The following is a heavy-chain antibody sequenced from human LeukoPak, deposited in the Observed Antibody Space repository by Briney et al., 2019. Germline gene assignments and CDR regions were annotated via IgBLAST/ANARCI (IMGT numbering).Heavy chain of an antibody. CDR2: MNPNRGNT. J-gene: IGHJ5*02. Sequence: ASVKVSCKASGYTFTSYDINWVRQATGQGLEWMGWMNPNRGNTGYAQKFQGRVTMTRNTSISTAYMELSSLRSEDTAVYYCARGHDYGDYFWFDPWGQGTLVTVSS. CDR1: GYTFTSYD. CDR3: ARGHDYGDYFWFDP. V-gene: IGHV1-8*01. D-gene: IGHD4-17*01.